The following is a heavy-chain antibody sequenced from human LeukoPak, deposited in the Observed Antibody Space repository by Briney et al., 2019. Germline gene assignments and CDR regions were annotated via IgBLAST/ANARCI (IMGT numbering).Heavy chain of an antibody. J-gene: IGHJ4*02. CDR2: MRRDSGGT. D-gene: IGHD6-19*01. CDR1: RYILTGNY. CDR3: AREGAVGGDI. Sequence: VAAVSLSPPASRYILTGNYIHWGRQAPGQGFEWMGGMRRDSGGTHGAEKVQARGTMSRDTSIRTAYMRLSRLAADDAAVYYCAREGAVGGDIWGQGTLVTVSS. V-gene: IGHV1-2*02.